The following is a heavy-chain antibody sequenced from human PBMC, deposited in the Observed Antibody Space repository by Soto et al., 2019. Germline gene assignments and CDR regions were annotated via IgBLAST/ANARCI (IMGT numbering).Heavy chain of an antibody. J-gene: IGHJ5*02. D-gene: IGHD3-3*01. Sequence: QVQLVQSGAEVKKPGASVKVSCKASGYTFTSYGISWVRQAPGQGLEWMGWISAYNGNTNYTQKLQGRVTMTTDTSTSTTYIELSTLRSYDTTVHSCVRDQTFHDFWSAYYTGYDPWGQGTLVTVSS. V-gene: IGHV1-18*01. CDR3: VRDQTFHDFWSAYYTGYDP. CDR1: GYTFTSYG. CDR2: ISAYNGNT.